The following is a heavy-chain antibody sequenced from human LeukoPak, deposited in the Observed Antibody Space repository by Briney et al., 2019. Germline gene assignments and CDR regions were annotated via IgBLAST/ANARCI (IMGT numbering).Heavy chain of an antibody. CDR1: GFTFRTYW. V-gene: IGHV3-74*01. J-gene: IGHJ4*02. CDR2: INEDGSIT. Sequence: GGSLRLSCAVSGFTFRTYWMHWVRQVPGKGLVWVSRINEDGSITKYADSATGQFRISRDNAENTLYLQINSMRAEDTAVYLCARVPGSSGGYYVGDFWGQGTLVTVSS. D-gene: IGHD1-26*01. CDR3: ARVPGSSGGYYVGDF.